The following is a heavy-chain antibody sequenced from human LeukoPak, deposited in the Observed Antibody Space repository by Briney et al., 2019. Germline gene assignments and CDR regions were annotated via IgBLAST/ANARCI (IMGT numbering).Heavy chain of an antibody. CDR1: GGSISSYY. V-gene: IGHV4-59*01. D-gene: IGHD1-26*01. CDR3: ARAEWERYPLPYFQH. Sequence: HSETLSLTCTVSGGSISSYYWSRIRQPPGKGLEWIGYIYYSGSTNYNPSLKSRVTISVDTSKNQFSLKLSSVTAADTAVYYCARAEWERYPLPYFQHWGQGTLVTVSS. CDR2: IYYSGST. J-gene: IGHJ1*01.